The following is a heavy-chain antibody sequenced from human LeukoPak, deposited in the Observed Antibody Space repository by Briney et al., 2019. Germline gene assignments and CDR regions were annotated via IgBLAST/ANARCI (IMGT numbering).Heavy chain of an antibody. J-gene: IGHJ3*02. V-gene: IGHV3-15*07. CDR2: IKSKTDGGTT. CDR3: TTEYFMITFGGDAFDI. Sequence: GGSLRLSCAASGFTFSNAWMNWVRQAPGKGLEWVGCIKSKTDGGTTDYAAPVKGRFTISRDDSKNTLYLQMNSLKTEDTAVYYCTTEYFMITFGGDAFDIWGQGTMVTVSS. D-gene: IGHD3-16*01. CDR1: GFTFSNAW.